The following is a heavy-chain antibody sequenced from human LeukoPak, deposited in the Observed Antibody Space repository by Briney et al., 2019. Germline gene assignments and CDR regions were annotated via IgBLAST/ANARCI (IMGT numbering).Heavy chain of an antibody. D-gene: IGHD2-15*01. Sequence: SETLSLTCAGDGGSFSGNYWFCIRQPPEKGLDWIGEINNSGSATYNPSLKSRVTISVDKSKNQLSLKLKSVTAEGAAVYYCGRVLPLVYFFASWGQGTLVTVSS. CDR3: GRVLPLVYFFAS. J-gene: IGHJ4*02. CDR1: GGSFSGNY. V-gene: IGHV4-34*01. CDR2: INNSGSA.